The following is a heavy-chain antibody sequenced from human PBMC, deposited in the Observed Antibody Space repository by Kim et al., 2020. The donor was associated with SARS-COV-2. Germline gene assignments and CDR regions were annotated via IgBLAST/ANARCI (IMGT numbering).Heavy chain of an antibody. D-gene: IGHD3-22*01. CDR1: GGSFSGYY. CDR2: INHSGST. J-gene: IGHJ4*02. CDR3: ARDYYYDSSGYFPRRFDY. Sequence: SETLSLTCAVYGGSFSGYYWSWIRQPPGKGLEWIGEINHSGSTNYNPSLKSRVTISVDTSKNQFSLKLSSVTAADTAVYYCARDYYYDSSGYFPRRFDYWGQGTLVTVSS. V-gene: IGHV4-34*01.